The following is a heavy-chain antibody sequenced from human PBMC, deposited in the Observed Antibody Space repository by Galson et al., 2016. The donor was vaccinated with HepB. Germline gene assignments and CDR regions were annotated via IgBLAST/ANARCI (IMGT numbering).Heavy chain of an antibody. Sequence: ETLSLTCSVSGVSISSYYWNWIRQTAGKGLEWIGRIYISGSTNYNPSLKSRVTMSLDTSKNQFSLNLESVTAADTAVYYCARAGGFDYHFENWGQGTRVTVSS. J-gene: IGHJ4*02. CDR1: GVSISSYY. CDR2: IYISGST. CDR3: ARAGGFDYHFEN. V-gene: IGHV4-4*07. D-gene: IGHD5-12*01.